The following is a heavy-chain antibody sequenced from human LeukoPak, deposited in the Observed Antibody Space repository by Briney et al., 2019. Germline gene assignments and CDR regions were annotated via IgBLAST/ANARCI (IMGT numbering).Heavy chain of an antibody. CDR1: GFTFSSYS. Sequence: GGSLRLSCAASGFTFSSYSMNWVRQAPGEGLEWVSYISSSSSTIYYADSVKGRFTISRDNAKNSLYLQMNSLRAEDTAVYYCARDRDSSGWYFRDYYYGMDVWGQGTTVTVSS. CDR3: ARDRDSSGWYFRDYYYGMDV. D-gene: IGHD6-19*01. J-gene: IGHJ6*02. V-gene: IGHV3-48*01. CDR2: ISSSSSTI.